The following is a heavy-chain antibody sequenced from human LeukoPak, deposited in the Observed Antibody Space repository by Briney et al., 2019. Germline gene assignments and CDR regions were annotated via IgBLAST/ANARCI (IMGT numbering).Heavy chain of an antibody. CDR2: IYYSGST. V-gene: IGHV4-30-4*01. D-gene: IGHD6-19*01. CDR1: GGSINSGDYY. Sequence: SETLSLTCTVSGGSINSGDYYWSWIRQPPGKGLEWIGYIYYSGSTYYNPSLKSRITITTDTSKNQFSLKLSLVTTADTAVYYCARGSYDGGSGWGRFDSWGQGTLVTVSS. CDR3: ARGSYDGGSGWGRFDS. J-gene: IGHJ4*02.